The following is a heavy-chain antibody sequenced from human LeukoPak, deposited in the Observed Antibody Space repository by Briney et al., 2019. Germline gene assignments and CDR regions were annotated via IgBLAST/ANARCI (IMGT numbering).Heavy chain of an antibody. V-gene: IGHV1-2*02. D-gene: IGHD5-18*01. CDR1: GYTFTGYY. CDR3: ARVRVYSYGYLCY. Sequence: ASVKVSCKASGYTFTGYYMHWVRQAPGQGLEWMGWINLNSGGTNYAQKFQGRVTMTRDTSISTAYMELSRLRSDDTAVYYCARVRVYSYGYLCYWGQGTLVTVSS. J-gene: IGHJ4*02. CDR2: INLNSGGT.